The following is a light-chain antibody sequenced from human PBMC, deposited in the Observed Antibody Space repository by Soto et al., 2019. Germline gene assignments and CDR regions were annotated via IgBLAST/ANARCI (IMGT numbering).Light chain of an antibody. V-gene: IGKV3-20*01. CDR3: QHYDNSPPRFT. J-gene: IGKJ3*01. Sequence: EIVLTQSPGTLSLSPGERATLSCRASQSVSTTYLACYQQKPGQAPRLLIYGASSSATGVPDRFSGSGSGTDFALNISRLEPEDFAVYYCQHYDNSPPRFTFGPGTRVYIK. CDR1: QSVSTTY. CDR2: GAS.